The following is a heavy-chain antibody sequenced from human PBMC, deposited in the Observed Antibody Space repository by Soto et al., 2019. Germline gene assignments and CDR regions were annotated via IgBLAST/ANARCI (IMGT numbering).Heavy chain of an antibody. CDR2: ISYDGSNN. CDR1: GFTFSSYA. Sequence: QVQLVESGGGVVQPGRSLRLSCAASGFTFSSYAMHWVRQAPGKGLEWVAVISYDGSNNYYADSVKGRFTISRDNSKNTLYLQMNNLRAEDTAVYYCAAIAAEGEVYAFDIWGQGTMVTVFS. J-gene: IGHJ3*02. CDR3: AAIAAEGEVYAFDI. D-gene: IGHD6-13*01. V-gene: IGHV3-30-3*01.